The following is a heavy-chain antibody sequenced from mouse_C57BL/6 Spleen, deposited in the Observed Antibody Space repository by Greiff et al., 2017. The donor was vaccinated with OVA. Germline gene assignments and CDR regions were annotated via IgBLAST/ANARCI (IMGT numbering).Heavy chain of an antibody. CDR3: ASSTAQASFAY. D-gene: IGHD3-2*02. CDR2: ILPGSGST. J-gene: IGHJ3*01. CDR1: GYTFTGYW. Sequence: QVQLQQSGAELMKPGASVKLSCKATGYTFTGYWIEWVKQRPGHGLEWIGEILPGSGSTNYNEKFKGKATFTAATSSNTAYMRLSSLTTEDASICYCASSTAQASFAYWGQGTLVTVSA. V-gene: IGHV1-9*01.